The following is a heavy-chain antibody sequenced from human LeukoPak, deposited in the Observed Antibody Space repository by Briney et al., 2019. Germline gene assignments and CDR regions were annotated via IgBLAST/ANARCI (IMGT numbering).Heavy chain of an antibody. J-gene: IGHJ4*02. CDR2: IYHSGSI. Sequence: SGTLSLTCAVSGGSISRSNWWSWVRQPPGKGLEWIAEIYHSGSINYNPSLKSRVTISVDTSKNHFSLKLSSVTAADTAVYYCARCAPRFYYDSSGHPPYYFDYWGQGTLVTVSS. CDR3: ARCAPRFYYDSSGHPPYYFDY. D-gene: IGHD3-22*01. CDR1: GGSISRSNW. V-gene: IGHV4-4*02.